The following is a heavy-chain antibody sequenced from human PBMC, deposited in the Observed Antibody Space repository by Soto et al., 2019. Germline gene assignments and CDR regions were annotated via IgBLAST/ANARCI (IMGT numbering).Heavy chain of an antibody. CDR3: AKVSRPSRISTPDFDY. CDR1: GFTLSSYS. J-gene: IGHJ4*02. Sequence: QVQLVESGGGVVQPGTSLRLSCAAYGFTLSSYSIHWVRQAPGKGLDWVAVISYDGNTQFYGDSVKGRFIVSRDNSRNTLYLQLNNLQAEDTAVYYCAKVSRPSRISTPDFDYWGQGTLVTVSS. CDR2: ISYDGNTQ. V-gene: IGHV3-30-3*01.